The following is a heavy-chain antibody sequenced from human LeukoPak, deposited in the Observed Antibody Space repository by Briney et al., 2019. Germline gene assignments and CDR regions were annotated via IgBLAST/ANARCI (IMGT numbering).Heavy chain of an antibody. V-gene: IGHV3-30-3*01. CDR3: ARQPKGELLREYNWFDP. D-gene: IGHD1-26*01. J-gene: IGHJ5*02. CDR1: GFTFSSYA. CDR2: ISYDGSNK. Sequence: GGSLRLSCAASGFTFSSYAMHWVRQAPGKGLEWVAVISYDGSNKYYADSVKGRFTISRDNSKNTLYLQMNSLRAEDTAVYYCARQPKGELLREYNWFDPWGQGTLVTVSS.